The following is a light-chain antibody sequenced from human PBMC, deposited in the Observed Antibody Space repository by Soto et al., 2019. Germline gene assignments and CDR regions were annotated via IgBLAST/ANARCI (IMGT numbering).Light chain of an antibody. J-gene: IGKJ1*01. Sequence: EIVLTQSPGTLSLSPEERATLSCRASQSVSSSYLAWYQQKPGQAPRLLIYGASSRATGIPDRFSGSGSGTDFTLTISRLEPEDFAVYYCQQCGSSPETFGQGTKVEIK. CDR3: QQCGSSPET. V-gene: IGKV3-20*01. CDR1: QSVSSSY. CDR2: GAS.